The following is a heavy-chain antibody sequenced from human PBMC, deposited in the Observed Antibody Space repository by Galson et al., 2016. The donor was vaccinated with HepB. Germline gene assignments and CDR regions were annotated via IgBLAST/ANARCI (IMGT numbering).Heavy chain of an antibody. CDR1: NGSISGYY. CDR3: ARHPTEDYFDF. Sequence: SETLSLTCSVSNGSISGYYWSWIRQPPGKGLEWIGYVHYSGSPRYISSLESRLTISVDTSKSQFSLKLTSVTAADTAVYYCARHPTEDYFDFWGQGALVTVSS. CDR2: VHYSGSP. J-gene: IGHJ4*02. V-gene: IGHV4-59*01.